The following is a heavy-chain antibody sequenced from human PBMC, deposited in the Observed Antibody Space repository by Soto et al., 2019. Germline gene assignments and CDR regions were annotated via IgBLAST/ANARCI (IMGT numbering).Heavy chain of an antibody. CDR3: ARGIATGQLDP. V-gene: IGHV1-3*01. Sequence: ASVKVSCKASGYTFTRYTMNWVRRAPGQRLEWMGWINPDNGNTKSSQKFQDRVIITRDTSASTAYMDLSSLRSEDTAVYYCARGIATGQLDPWGQGTLVTVSS. CDR2: INPDNGNT. J-gene: IGHJ5*02. CDR1: GYTFTRYT. D-gene: IGHD2-15*01.